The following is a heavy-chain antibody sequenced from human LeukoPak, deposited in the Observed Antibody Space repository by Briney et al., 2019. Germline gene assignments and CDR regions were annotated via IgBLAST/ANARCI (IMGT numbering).Heavy chain of an antibody. CDR3: ARDKGWSYEAAVDY. J-gene: IGHJ4*02. CDR1: GYAFSSYS. CDR2: INTYNGNT. D-gene: IGHD6-19*01. V-gene: IGHV1-18*04. Sequence: ASVRVSCKASGYAFSSYSISWVRQAPGQGLEWMGWINTYNGNTNYAQKLQGRVSMTIDTSASTAYMELRSLRSDDTAVYYCARDKGWSYEAAVDYWAQGTLVTVPS.